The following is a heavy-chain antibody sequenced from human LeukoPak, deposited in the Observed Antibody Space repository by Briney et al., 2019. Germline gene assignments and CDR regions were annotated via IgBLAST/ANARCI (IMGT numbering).Heavy chain of an antibody. Sequence: PSETLSLTCTVSGASISSGGYFWNWIRQPPGKGLGWIGYFYYSGSTSYSPSLKSRVTISIDTSKNQFYLKLSSVTAADTAVYYCAITSYDYVRAYWGQGTLVTVSS. V-gene: IGHV4-31*03. J-gene: IGHJ4*02. D-gene: IGHD3-16*01. CDR2: FYYSGST. CDR1: GASISSGGYF. CDR3: AITSYDYVRAY.